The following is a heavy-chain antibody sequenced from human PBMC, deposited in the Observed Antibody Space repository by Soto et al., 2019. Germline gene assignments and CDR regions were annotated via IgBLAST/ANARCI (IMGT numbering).Heavy chain of an antibody. Sequence: ASVKVSCKVSGYTLTELSMHWVRQAPGKGLEWMGGFDPEDGETIYAQKFQGRVTMTEDTSTDTAYMELSSLRSEDTAVYYCVLRIAVAGSDAFDIWGQGKMVTVSS. CDR3: VLRIAVAGSDAFDI. CDR1: GYTLTELS. J-gene: IGHJ3*02. CDR2: FDPEDGET. V-gene: IGHV1-24*01. D-gene: IGHD6-19*01.